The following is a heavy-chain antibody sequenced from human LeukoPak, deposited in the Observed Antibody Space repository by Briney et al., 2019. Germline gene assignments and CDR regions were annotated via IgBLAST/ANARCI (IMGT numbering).Heavy chain of an antibody. CDR1: GFTFSTYA. Sequence: PGGSLRLSCAASGFTFSTYAMNWVRQAPGKGLEWVSTISGSGGSTYYADSVKGRFAISRDNSKNTLYLQMNNLRAEDTAVYYCAADFWSGYPTAAYWGQGTLVTVSS. CDR3: AADFWSGYPTAAY. V-gene: IGHV3-23*01. CDR2: ISGSGGST. J-gene: IGHJ4*02. D-gene: IGHD3-3*01.